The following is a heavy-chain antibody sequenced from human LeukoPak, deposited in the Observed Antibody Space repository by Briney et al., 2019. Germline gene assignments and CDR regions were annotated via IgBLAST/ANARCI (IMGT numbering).Heavy chain of an antibody. CDR3: VSPTADYPFLYYFDS. CDR2: ISSDGNSK. V-gene: IGHV3-30*09. Sequence: GGSLRLSCAASGFTFSNYAVHYVRQPPGKGLEWVAVISSDGNSKNFALSVKGRFAISRDNSKNTLFLQMNNLRSEDTALYYCVSPTADYPFLYYFDSWGQGTLVTVSS. CDR1: GFTFSNYA. D-gene: IGHD5-12*01. J-gene: IGHJ4*02.